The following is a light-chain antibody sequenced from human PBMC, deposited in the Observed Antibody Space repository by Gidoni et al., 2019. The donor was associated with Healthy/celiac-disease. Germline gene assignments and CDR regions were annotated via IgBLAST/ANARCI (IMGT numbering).Light chain of an antibody. CDR2: DDS. J-gene: IGLJ1*01. V-gene: IGLV3-21*02. CDR3: QVWDSSSDHYV. Sequence: SYVLTQPPSVSVAPGQTARSTCGGNNIGSKSVHWYQQKQGQAPVLVVYDDSDRPSGIPERFSGSNSGNTATLTISRVEAGDEADYYCQVWDSSSDHYVFGTGTKVTVL. CDR1: NIGSKS.